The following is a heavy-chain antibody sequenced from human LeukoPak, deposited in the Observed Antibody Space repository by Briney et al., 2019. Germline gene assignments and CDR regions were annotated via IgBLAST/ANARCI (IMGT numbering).Heavy chain of an antibody. Sequence: GGSLRLPCAASGFTFSNYNINWVRQAPGKGVEWVSYVSSSGTIYDADSVKGRFTISRDNAKNSLYLQMNSLRAEDTAIYYCARDKSNGGGWPLLDHWGQGTLVTVSS. J-gene: IGHJ4*02. V-gene: IGHV3-48*01. CDR2: VSSSGTI. CDR3: ARDKSNGGGWPLLDH. D-gene: IGHD6-19*01. CDR1: GFTFSNYN.